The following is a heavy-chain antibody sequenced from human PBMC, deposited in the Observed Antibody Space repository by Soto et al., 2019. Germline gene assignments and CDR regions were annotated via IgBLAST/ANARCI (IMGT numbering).Heavy chain of an antibody. CDR3: ARESYSGYHSYDY. CDR1: GYSISSGCF. J-gene: IGHJ4*02. D-gene: IGHD5-12*01. CDR2: MYHDGNT. Sequence: PSETLSLNCADSGYSISSGCFWGWIRQPPGKGLEWIANMYHDGNTHYNPSLKSRVTMSVDTSKNQFSLKLNSVTAADTAVYYCARESYSGYHSYDYWGQVILVTVSS. V-gene: IGHV4-38-2*02.